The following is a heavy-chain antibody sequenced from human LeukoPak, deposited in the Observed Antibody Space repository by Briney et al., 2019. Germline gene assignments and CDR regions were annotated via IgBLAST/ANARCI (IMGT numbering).Heavy chain of an antibody. CDR2: SHYSGST. V-gene: IGHV4-59*08. J-gene: IGHJ5*02. D-gene: IGHD3-10*01. Sequence: PSETLSLTCTVSGGSISTYYWTWIRQPPGKALEWIGFSHYSGSTNYNPSLKSRVTISVDTSKNQFSLKLSSVTAADTAVYYCATLELFQTTRGNWFDPWGQGTLVTVSS. CDR3: ATLELFQTTRGNWFDP. CDR1: GGSISTYY.